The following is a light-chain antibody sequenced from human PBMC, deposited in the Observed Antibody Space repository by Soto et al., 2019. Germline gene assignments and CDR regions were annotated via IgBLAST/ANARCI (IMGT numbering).Light chain of an antibody. V-gene: IGKV3-15*01. CDR2: GAS. CDR1: QSVRSN. Sequence: EIVMTQSPATLSVSPGERVTLSCRASQSVRSNLAWYQQKPGQAPRLLIYGASTRATGIPARFSGSGSGTEFTLTISSLQSEDFAVYYWQQYNDWPPVTFGQGTRLEIK. J-gene: IGKJ5*01. CDR3: QQYNDWPPVT.